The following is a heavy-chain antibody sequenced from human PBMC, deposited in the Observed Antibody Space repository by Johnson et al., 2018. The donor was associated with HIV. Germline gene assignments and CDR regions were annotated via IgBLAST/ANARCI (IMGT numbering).Heavy chain of an antibody. V-gene: IGHV3-11*04. CDR1: GFTFSVYY. Sequence: QVQLVESGGLIQPGGSLRLSCAASGFTFSVYYMSWIRQAPGKGLEWVSYISSSGSTIYYADSVKGRFTIYRDKAKNSLYLQMNSLRAEDTAVYYWAREGRGRGGITIFGDAFDIWGQGTMVTVSS. CDR2: ISSSGSTI. CDR3: AREGRGRGGITIFGDAFDI. D-gene: IGHD3-3*01. J-gene: IGHJ3*02.